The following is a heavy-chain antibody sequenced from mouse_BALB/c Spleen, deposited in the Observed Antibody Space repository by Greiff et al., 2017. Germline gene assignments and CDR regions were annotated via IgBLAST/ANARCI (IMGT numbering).Heavy chain of an antibody. V-gene: IGHV3-6*02. D-gene: IGHD2-14*01. CDR1: GYSITSGYY. J-gene: IGHJ4*01. CDR3: ARGGYDGREDY. Sequence: DVHLVESGPGLVKPSQSLSLTCSVTGYSITSGYYWNWIRQFPGNKLEWMGYISYDGSNNYNPSLKNRISITRDTSKNQFFLKLNSVTTEDTATYYCARGGYDGREDYWGQGTSVTVSS. CDR2: ISYDGSN.